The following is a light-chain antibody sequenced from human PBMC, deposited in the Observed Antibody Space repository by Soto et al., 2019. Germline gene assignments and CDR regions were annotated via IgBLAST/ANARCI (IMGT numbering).Light chain of an antibody. V-gene: IGKV1-17*01. CDR1: QGIRDA. CDR3: LQHNSYPQS. CDR2: AAS. J-gene: IGKJ1*01. Sequence: DIQMTQSPSSLSASVGDRVTITCRASQGIRDALGWYQQKPGKAPKRLIYAASSLQSGVPSRFSDSGSRTEFTLTISSLQPEDFETYYCLQHNSYPQSCGQGIEVEIK.